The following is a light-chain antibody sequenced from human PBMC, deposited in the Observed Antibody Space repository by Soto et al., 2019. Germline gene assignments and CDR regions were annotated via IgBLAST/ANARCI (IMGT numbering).Light chain of an antibody. CDR2: DVS. CDR1: SSDVGGYNY. J-gene: IGLJ1*01. V-gene: IGLV2-11*01. CDR3: CSYAGSYKDV. Sequence: QSVLTQPRSVSGSPGQSVTISCTGTSSDVGGYNYVSWYQQHPGKAPKLMIYDVSKRPSGVPDRFSGSKSGNTASLTISGLQAEDEADYYCCSYAGSYKDVFRTATKVTVL.